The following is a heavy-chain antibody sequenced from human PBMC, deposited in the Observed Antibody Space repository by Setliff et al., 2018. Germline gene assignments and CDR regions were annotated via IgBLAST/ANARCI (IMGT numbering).Heavy chain of an antibody. D-gene: IGHD6-13*01. CDR3: TMGREGSWHPHDAFDM. Sequence: PGESLKISCQGSGYSFTSYWIGWVRQMPGKGLEWMGVIYPGDSDTRYSPSFQGQVTITAEKSIRTAYLRWSSLKASDTAMYYCTMGREGSWHPHDAFDMWGQGTSVTVSS. V-gene: IGHV5-51*01. J-gene: IGHJ3*02. CDR1: GYSFTSYW. CDR2: IYPGDSDT.